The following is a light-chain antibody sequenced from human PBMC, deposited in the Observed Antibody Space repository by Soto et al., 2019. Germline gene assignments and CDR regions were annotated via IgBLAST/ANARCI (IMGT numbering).Light chain of an antibody. CDR1: ETISGL. CDR2: DTS. Sequence: EIVLTQSPATLSLSPVEIASLSFMASETISGLLAWYQQRPGQPPRLLIYDTSNRATGIPARFSGSGSGTDFTLTISGLEPADLGVYYCQQRHNWPITFGQGTRLEIK. V-gene: IGKV3-11*01. CDR3: QQRHNWPIT. J-gene: IGKJ5*01.